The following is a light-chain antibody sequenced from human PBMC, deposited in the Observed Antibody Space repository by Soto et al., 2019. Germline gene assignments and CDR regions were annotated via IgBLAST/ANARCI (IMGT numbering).Light chain of an antibody. Sequence: LTQPRSVSGSPGQSVTISFSGTSSDFGGYEYVSWYQQHPGKAPRLLIYHVGQRPSGVPDRFSGSKSGTTASLTISGLQAEDEAEYFRSSSTAGRTFVLGGG. CDR2: HVG. J-gene: IGLJ7*01. CDR3: SSSTAGRTFV. CDR1: SSDFGGYEY. V-gene: IGLV2-11*01.